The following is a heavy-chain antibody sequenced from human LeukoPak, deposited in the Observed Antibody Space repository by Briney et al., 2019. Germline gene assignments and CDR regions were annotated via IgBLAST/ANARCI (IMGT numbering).Heavy chain of an antibody. CDR1: GYTLTELS. CDR2: FDSEHGVT. V-gene: IGHV1-24*01. CDR3: ATDPVGYCNANGCYSVDY. J-gene: IGHJ4*02. D-gene: IGHD2-15*01. Sequence: ASVKVSCKVSGYTLTELSMHWVRQAPGKGLEWMGGFDSEHGVTVSAQKYECRLTMTEDTSTHTAYMEMRSLRSDVTAVYYCATDPVGYCNANGCYSVDYWGQGTLVTVFS.